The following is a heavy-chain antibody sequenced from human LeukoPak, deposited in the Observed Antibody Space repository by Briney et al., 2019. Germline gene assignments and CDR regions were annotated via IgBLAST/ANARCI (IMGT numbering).Heavy chain of an antibody. D-gene: IGHD3-16*02. J-gene: IGHJ5*02. CDR1: GYSISSGYY. Sequence: PSETLSLTCTVSGYSISSGYYWGWIRQPPGKGLEWIGSIYHSGSTYYNPSLKSRVTISVDTSKNQFSLKLSSVTAADTAVYYCARDVGRVWGSYRASAWGQGTLVTVSS. V-gene: IGHV4-38-2*02. CDR2: IYHSGST. CDR3: ARDVGRVWGSYRASA.